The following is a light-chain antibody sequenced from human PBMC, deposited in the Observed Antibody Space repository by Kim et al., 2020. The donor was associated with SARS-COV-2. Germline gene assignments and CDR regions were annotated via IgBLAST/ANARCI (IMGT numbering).Light chain of an antibody. CDR2: DVS. CDR3: SSYTSSRLYV. CDR1: SSDVGGYNY. Sequence: QSALTQPASVSGSPGQSITISCTGTSSDVGGYNYVSWYQQHPGKAPKFLIYDVSNRPSGVSNRFSGSKSGNTASLTISGLQAEDEGDYYCSSYTSSRLYVFGTGTKVTVL. J-gene: IGLJ1*01. V-gene: IGLV2-14*03.